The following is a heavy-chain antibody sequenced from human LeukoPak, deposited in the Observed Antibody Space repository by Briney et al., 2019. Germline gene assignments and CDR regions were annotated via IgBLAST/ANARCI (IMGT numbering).Heavy chain of an antibody. D-gene: IGHD3-10*01. J-gene: IGHJ4*02. Sequence: GGSLRLSCAASGLTFSDAWMTWVRQAPGKGLEWVGRIKSKTDGGTADYAAPGKGRFTMSRDDSKNTLYLQMNSLETEDTAVYYCTTDSPVYDSGTWNDCWGQGTLVTVSS. CDR1: GLTFSDAW. CDR2: IKSKTDGGTA. V-gene: IGHV3-15*01. CDR3: TTDSPVYDSGTWNDC.